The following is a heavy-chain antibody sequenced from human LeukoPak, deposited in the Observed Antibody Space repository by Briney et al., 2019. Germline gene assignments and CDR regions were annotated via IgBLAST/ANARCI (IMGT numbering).Heavy chain of an antibody. D-gene: IGHD2-15*01. Sequence: ASVKVSCKASGYTFTSYAMNWVRQAPGQGLEWMGWINTNTGNPTYAQGFTGRFVFSLDTSVSTAYLQISSLKAEDTAVYYCARDALGCSGGSCYYAPGFPRLLSYWGQGTLVTVSS. CDR2: INTNTGNP. CDR3: ARDALGCSGGSCYYAPGFPRLLSY. CDR1: GYTFTSYA. J-gene: IGHJ4*02. V-gene: IGHV7-4-1*02.